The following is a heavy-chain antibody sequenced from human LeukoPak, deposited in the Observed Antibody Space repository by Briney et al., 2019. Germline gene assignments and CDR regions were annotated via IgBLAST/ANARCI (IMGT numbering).Heavy chain of an antibody. Sequence: ASVKVSCKASGYIFTSYGISWVRQAPGQGLEWIGRISAYNGNTDYAQKLQSRDTMTTDTSTSTAYMELRSLRSDDTAVYYCARDRSNSDYWGQGTLVTVSS. D-gene: IGHD2-15*01. V-gene: IGHV1-18*01. CDR2: ISAYNGNT. CDR3: ARDRSNSDY. J-gene: IGHJ4*02. CDR1: GYIFTSYG.